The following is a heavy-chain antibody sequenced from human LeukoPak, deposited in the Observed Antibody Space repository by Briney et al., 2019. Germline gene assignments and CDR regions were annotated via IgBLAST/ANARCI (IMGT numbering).Heavy chain of an antibody. V-gene: IGHV4-30-4*01. CDR3: ARAHMTTVTTEWFDP. D-gene: IGHD4-17*01. CDR1: GGSISSGDYY. CDR2: IYYSGST. J-gene: IGHJ5*02. Sequence: SQTLSLTCTVSGGSISSGDYYWSWIRQPPGKGLEWIGYIYYSGSTYYNPSLKSRVTTSVDTSKNQFSLKLSSVTAADTAVYYCARAHMTTVTTEWFDPWGQGTLVTVSS.